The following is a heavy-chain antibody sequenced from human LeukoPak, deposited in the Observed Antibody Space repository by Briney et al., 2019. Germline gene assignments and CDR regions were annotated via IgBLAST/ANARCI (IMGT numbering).Heavy chain of an antibody. Sequence: GGSLRLSCAASGFTFSSYAMSWVRQAPGKGLEWVSAISGSGGSTYYADSVKGRFTISRDNSKNTLYLQMNSLRAEDTAVYYCAKGGTTMIVVVIRYYFDYWGQGTLVTVSS. CDR1: GFTFSSYA. CDR2: ISGSGGST. V-gene: IGHV3-23*01. CDR3: AKGGTTMIVVVIRYYFDY. J-gene: IGHJ4*02. D-gene: IGHD3-22*01.